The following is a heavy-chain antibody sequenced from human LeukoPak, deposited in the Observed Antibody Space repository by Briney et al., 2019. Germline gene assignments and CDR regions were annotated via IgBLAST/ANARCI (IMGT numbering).Heavy chain of an antibody. CDR2: IIHSGRT. CDR1: GGSFNGYY. V-gene: IGHV4-34*12. D-gene: IGHD3-22*01. CDR3: ARERIVGYYYDSSGYFDY. J-gene: IGHJ4*02. Sequence: SETLSLTCAVYGGSFNGYYWSWIRQPPGKGLEWIGEIIHSGRTSYNPSLKGRVTISIDTSKNQFSPKLSSVTAADTAVYYCARERIVGYYYDSSGYFDYWGQGTLVTVSS.